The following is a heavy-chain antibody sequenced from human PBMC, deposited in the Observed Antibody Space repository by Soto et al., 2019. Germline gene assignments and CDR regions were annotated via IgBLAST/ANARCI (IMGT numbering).Heavy chain of an antibody. CDR2: INHSGST. Sequence: QVQLQQWGAGLLKPSETLSLTCAVYGGSFSDNSWSWIRQPPGKGLEWIGEINHSGSTNYNPSLKSRVTISVDTPKNQFSLKLSSVTAADTAVYYCGRLGQRQDYYYNDMDVWGQGTTVTVSS. D-gene: IGHD6-25*01. V-gene: IGHV4-34*01. J-gene: IGHJ6*02. CDR3: GRLGQRQDYYYNDMDV. CDR1: GGSFSDNS.